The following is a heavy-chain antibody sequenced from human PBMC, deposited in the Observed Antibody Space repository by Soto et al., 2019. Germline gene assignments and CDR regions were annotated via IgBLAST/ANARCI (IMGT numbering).Heavy chain of an antibody. CDR2: ISKSGDNI. D-gene: IGHD4-17*01. CDR1: GFSFISYE. V-gene: IGHV3-48*03. J-gene: IGHJ1*01. Sequence: VGSLRLSCAASGFSFISYEMNWVRQPPGKGLEWVASISKSGDNIHYADSVQGRFTISRDNAKNILYPQMNSLRAEDTAFYFCARNGKKDTWGQGTLVTVSS. CDR3: ARNGKKDT.